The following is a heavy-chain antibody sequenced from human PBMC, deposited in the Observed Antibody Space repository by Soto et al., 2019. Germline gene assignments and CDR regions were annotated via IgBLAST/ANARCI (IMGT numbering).Heavy chain of an antibody. CDR3: ARGGAAAGSYYYYYYGMDV. J-gene: IGHJ6*02. D-gene: IGHD6-13*01. Sequence: QSQTLSLTCAISGDSVSSNSAAWNWIRQSPSRGLEWLGRTYYRSKWYNDYAVSVKSRITINPDTSKNQFSLQLNSVTPEDTAVYYCARGGAAAGSYYYYYYGMDVWGQGTTVTVSS. CDR2: TYYRSKWYN. V-gene: IGHV6-1*01. CDR1: GDSVSSNSAA.